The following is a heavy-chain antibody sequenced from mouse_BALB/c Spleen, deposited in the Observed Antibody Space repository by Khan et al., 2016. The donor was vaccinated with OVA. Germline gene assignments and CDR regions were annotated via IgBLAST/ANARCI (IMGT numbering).Heavy chain of an antibody. J-gene: IGHJ3*01. CDR2: IRYDGSN. CDR1: GYSITSGYY. D-gene: IGHD3-2*02. CDR3: AREDSAGPAWFAY. V-gene: IGHV3-6*02. Sequence: EVQLQESGPGLVKPSQSLSLTCSVTGYSITSGYYWNWIRQFPGNKLEWMGYIRYDGSNNYNPSLKNRTSITRDTSKNQYFLKLNSVTTEDTATYYCAREDSAGPAWFAYWGQGTLVTVSA.